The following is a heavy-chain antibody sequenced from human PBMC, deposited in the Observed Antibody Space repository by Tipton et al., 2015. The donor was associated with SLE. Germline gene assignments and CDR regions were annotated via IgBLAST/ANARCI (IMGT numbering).Heavy chain of an antibody. CDR3: ARRSRPFDY. J-gene: IGHJ4*02. CDR2: INHSGST. Sequence: TLSLTCAVYGGSFSGYYWSWIRQPPGKGLEWIGEINHSGSTNYNPSLKSRVTISVDTSKNQFSLKLSSVTAADTAVHYCARRSRPFDYWGQGTLVTVSS. CDR1: GGSFSGYY. V-gene: IGHV4-34*01. D-gene: IGHD3-10*01.